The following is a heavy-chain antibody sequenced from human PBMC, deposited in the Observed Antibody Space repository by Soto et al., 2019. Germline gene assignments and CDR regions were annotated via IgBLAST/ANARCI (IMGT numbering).Heavy chain of an antibody. D-gene: IGHD2-21*02. CDR3: ARDPPAYCGGDCYSAIDAFDI. CDR2: ISYDGSNK. Sequence: GGSLRLSCAASGFTFSSYAMHWVRQAPGKGLEWVAVISYDGSNKYYADSVKGRFTISRDNSKNTLYPQMNSLRAEDTAVYYCARDPPAYCGGDCYSAIDAFDIWGQGTIVTVSS. CDR1: GFTFSSYA. V-gene: IGHV3-30-3*01. J-gene: IGHJ3*02.